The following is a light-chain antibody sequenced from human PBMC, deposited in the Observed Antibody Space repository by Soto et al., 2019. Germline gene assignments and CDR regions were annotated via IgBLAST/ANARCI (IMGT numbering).Light chain of an antibody. CDR1: QSVGIF. J-gene: IGKJ3*01. CDR2: DAS. V-gene: IGKV3-11*01. Sequence: EIVLTQAPATLSLSPGERATLSCRASQSVGIFLAWYQQKPGQAPRLLIYDASNRATGIPARFSGGGSGTDFTLTISSLEPEDFAVYYCQQRSNWPLTFGPGTKVDIK. CDR3: QQRSNWPLT.